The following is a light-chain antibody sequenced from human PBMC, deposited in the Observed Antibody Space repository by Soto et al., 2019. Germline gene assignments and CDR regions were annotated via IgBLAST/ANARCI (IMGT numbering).Light chain of an antibody. V-gene: IGKV1-5*03. CDR2: KAS. CDR3: QQSYSTPRP. CDR1: QSISSW. Sequence: DIQMTQSPSTLSASVGDRVTITCRASQSISSWLAWYQQKPGKAPKLLIYKASSLESGVPSRFSGSGSGTEFTLTISSLQPEDFATYYCQQSYSTPRPFGQGTKVDIK. J-gene: IGKJ2*01.